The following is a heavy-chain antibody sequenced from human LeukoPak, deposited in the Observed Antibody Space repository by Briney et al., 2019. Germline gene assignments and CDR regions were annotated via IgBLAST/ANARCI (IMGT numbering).Heavy chain of an antibody. D-gene: IGHD3-22*01. CDR3: ARDRDLYSYDSSGYFDY. CDR1: GFIFSRYW. V-gene: IGHV3-7*01. Sequence: GGSLRLSCAASGFIFSRYWMSWVRQAPGKGLEWVANINQDGSEKYYVDSVKGRFNISRDSAKKSFYLQMNSLRADDTAVYYCARDRDLYSYDSSGYFDYWGQGTLVTVSS. J-gene: IGHJ4*02. CDR2: INQDGSEK.